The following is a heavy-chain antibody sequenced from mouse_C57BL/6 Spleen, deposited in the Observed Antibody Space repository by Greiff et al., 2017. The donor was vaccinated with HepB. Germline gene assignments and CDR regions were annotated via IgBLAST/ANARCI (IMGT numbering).Heavy chain of an antibody. V-gene: IGHV1-58*01. J-gene: IGHJ4*01. D-gene: IGHD1-1*01. CDR3: ARAVVDYAMDY. CDR1: GYTFPSYG. Sequence: EVQLQQSGAELVRPGSSVKMSCKTSGYTFPSYGINWVKQRPGQGLEWIGYIYIGTGYTEYNEKFKGKATLTSDTSSSKAYMQLSSLTSEDSAIYFCARAVVDYAMDYWGQGTSVTVSS. CDR2: IYIGTGYT.